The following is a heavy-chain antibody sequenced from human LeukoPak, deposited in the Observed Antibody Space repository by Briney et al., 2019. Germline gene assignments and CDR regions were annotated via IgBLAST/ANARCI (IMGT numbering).Heavy chain of an antibody. CDR2: ISAYNGNT. V-gene: IGHV1-18*01. D-gene: IGHD3-22*01. Sequence: GASVKVSCKASGYTFTSYGISWVRQAPGQGLEWMGWISAYNGNTNYAQKLQGRVTMTTDTSTSTAYMELRSLRSDDTAVYYCARVLHANFYYDSSGDRYWGQGTLVTVSS. J-gene: IGHJ4*02. CDR3: ARVLHANFYYDSSGDRY. CDR1: GYTFTSYG.